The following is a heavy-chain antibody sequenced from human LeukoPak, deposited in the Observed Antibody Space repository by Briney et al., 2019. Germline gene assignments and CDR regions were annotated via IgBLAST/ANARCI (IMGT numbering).Heavy chain of an antibody. CDR1: GFTFSSYE. J-gene: IGHJ4*02. Sequence: QPGGSLRLSCAASGFTFSSYEMNWVRQAPGKGLEWVSYISSSGSTIYYADSVKGRFTISRDTAKNSLYLRMNSLRAEDTAVYYCAREPRMVVHFDYWGQGTLVTVSS. V-gene: IGHV3-48*03. CDR2: ISSSGSTI. D-gene: IGHD2-15*01. CDR3: AREPRMVVHFDY.